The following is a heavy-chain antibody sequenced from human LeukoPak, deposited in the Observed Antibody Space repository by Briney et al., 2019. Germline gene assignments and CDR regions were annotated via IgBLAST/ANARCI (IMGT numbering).Heavy chain of an antibody. CDR1: GYSISSGYY. D-gene: IGHD2-2*01. V-gene: IGHV4-38-2*02. CDR2: IYHSGTT. Sequence: SETLSLTCTVSGYSISSGYYWGWIRQPPGKGLEWIGSIYHSGTTFYNPSLKSRVTISVDTSKNQFSLKLSSVTAADTAVYYCARSEGVVVPAAMLWFDPWGQGTLVTVSS. J-gene: IGHJ5*02. CDR3: ARSEGVVVPAAMLWFDP.